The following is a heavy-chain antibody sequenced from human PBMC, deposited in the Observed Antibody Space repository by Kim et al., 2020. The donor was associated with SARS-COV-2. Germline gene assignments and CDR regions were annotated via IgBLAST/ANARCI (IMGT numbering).Heavy chain of an antibody. D-gene: IGHD7-27*01. CDR3: ARGTNWGDAFDI. V-gene: IGHV4-34*01. Sequence: YNPSLKSRVTISVDTSKNQFSLKLSSVTAADTAVYYCARGTNWGDAFDIWGQGTMVTVSS. J-gene: IGHJ3*02.